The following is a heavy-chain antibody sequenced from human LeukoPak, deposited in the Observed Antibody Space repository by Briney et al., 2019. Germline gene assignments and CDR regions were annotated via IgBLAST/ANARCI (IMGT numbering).Heavy chain of an antibody. CDR3: ARQIAAAGMWWFDP. CDR2: INAGYDNT. V-gene: IGHV1-3*01. D-gene: IGHD6-13*01. CDR1: GYTFASYA. Sequence: ASVKVSCKASGYTFASYAIHWVRQAPGQRLEWMGWINAGYDNTKYSQKFQGRVTITRDTSATTAYMELSSLRSEDTAVYYCARQIAAAGMWWFDPWGQGTLVTVSS. J-gene: IGHJ5*02.